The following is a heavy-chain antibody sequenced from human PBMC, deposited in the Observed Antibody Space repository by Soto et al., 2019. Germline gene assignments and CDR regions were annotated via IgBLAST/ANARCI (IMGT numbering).Heavy chain of an antibody. CDR1: GFTFSSYG. CDR2: ISYDGSNK. CDR3: AKDVGQNAPNYYYGMDV. V-gene: IGHV3-30*18. Sequence: GGSLRLSCAASGFTFSSYGMHWVRQAPGKGLEWVAVISYDGSNKYYADSVKGRFTISRDNSKNTLYLQMNSLRAEDTAVYYCAKDVGQNAPNYYYGMDVWGQGTTVTVSS. D-gene: IGHD2-2*01. J-gene: IGHJ6*02.